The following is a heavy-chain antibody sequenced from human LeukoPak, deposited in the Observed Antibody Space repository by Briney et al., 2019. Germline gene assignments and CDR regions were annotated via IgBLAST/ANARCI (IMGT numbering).Heavy chain of an antibody. CDR1: GFTFSSYA. J-gene: IGHJ4*02. V-gene: IGHV3-30*04. D-gene: IGHD6-13*01. CDR3: ARDSSSRGTIPSYYFDY. CDR2: ISYDGSNK. Sequence: RSLRLSCAASGFTFSSYAMHWVRQAPGKGLGWVAVISYDGSNKYYADSVKGRFTISRDNSKNTLYLQMNSLRAEDTAVYYCARDSSSRGTIPSYYFDYWGQGTLVTVSS.